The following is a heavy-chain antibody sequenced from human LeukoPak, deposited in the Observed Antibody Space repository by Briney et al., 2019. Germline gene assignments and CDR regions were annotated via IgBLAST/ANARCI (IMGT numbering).Heavy chain of an antibody. CDR2: IRYDGNNK. CDR3: AARRLTVTTEIDY. D-gene: IGHD4-17*01. Sequence: PGGSLRLSCAASGFTFSSYGMHWVRQAPGKGLEWVAFIRYDGNNKYYADSVKGRFTISRDNSKNALYLQMNSLRTEDTAVYYCAARRLTVTTEIDYWGQGTLVTVSS. V-gene: IGHV3-30*02. J-gene: IGHJ4*02. CDR1: GFTFSSYG.